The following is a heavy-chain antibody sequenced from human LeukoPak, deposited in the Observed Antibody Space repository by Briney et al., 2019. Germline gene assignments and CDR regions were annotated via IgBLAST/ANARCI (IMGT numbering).Heavy chain of an antibody. D-gene: IGHD4-17*01. CDR3: ARDVGASGYGLPTDY. V-gene: IGHV3-20*04. CDR2: INWNGGST. J-gene: IGHJ4*02. CDR1: GFTFDDYG. Sequence: GGSLRLSCAASGFTFDDYGMSWVRQAPGKGLEWVSGINWNGGSTGYADSVKGRFTISRDNAKNSLYLQMNSLRAEDTAVYYCARDVGASGYGLPTDYWGQGTLVTVSS.